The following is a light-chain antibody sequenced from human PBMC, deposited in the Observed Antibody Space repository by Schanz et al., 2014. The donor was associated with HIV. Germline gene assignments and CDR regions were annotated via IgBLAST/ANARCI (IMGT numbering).Light chain of an antibody. CDR3: QQYYSSPFT. CDR1: QSVLYNSNNKNY. V-gene: IGKV4-1*01. J-gene: IGKJ3*01. CDR2: WAS. Sequence: DIVMTQSPDSLAVSLGERATINCKSSQSVLYNSNNKNYLAWYQKKPGQPPKLLIYWASTRESGVPARFSGSGSGTNFTLTITGLQAEDVAVYYCQQYYSSPFTFGPGTKVNI.